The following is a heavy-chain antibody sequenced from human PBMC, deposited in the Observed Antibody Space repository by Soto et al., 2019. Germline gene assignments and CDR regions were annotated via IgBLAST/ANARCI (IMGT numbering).Heavy chain of an antibody. CDR2: ISGSDGKT. V-gene: IGHV3-23*01. CDR3: ARWSYLDY. Sequence: LRLSCAASGFSFGSYALSWVRQAPGKGLEWVSTISGSDGKTFYADSVKGRFSISRDTSQNTLYLQMNSLRADDTAIYYCARWSYLDYWGQGTRVTVSS. D-gene: IGHD3-3*01. J-gene: IGHJ4*02. CDR1: GFSFGSYA.